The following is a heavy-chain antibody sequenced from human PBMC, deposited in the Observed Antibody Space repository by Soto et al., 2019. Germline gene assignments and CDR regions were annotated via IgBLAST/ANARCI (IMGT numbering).Heavy chain of an antibody. CDR2: IYHSGST. J-gene: IGHJ4*02. V-gene: IGHV4-4*02. CDR3: ARGETQQQRDY. CDR1: RDSISSDKW. Sequence: QVQLQESGPGLVKPSGTLSLTCAVSRDSISSDKWWSWIRQPPGKGLQWIGEIYHSGSTKYNPSLKSRVIISVDKSKNQFSLKLSSVTDADTAVYYCARGETQQQRDYWGQGTLVTVSS. D-gene: IGHD6-13*01.